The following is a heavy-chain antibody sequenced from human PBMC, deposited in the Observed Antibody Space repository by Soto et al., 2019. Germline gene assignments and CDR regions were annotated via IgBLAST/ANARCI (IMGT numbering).Heavy chain of an antibody. D-gene: IGHD6-13*01. CDR2: IYYSGST. J-gene: IGHJ4*02. CDR3: ASSILGYSSSWNRKDYYFDY. Sequence: SETLSLTCTVSGGSISSYYWSWIRQPPGKGLEWIGYIYYSGSTNYNPSLKSRVTISVDTSKNQFSLKLSSVTAADTAVYYCASSILGYSSSWNRKDYYFDYWGQGTLVTVSS. V-gene: IGHV4-59*01. CDR1: GGSISSYY.